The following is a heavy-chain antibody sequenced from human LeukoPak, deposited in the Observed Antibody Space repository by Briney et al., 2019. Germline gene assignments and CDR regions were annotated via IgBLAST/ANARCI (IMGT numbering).Heavy chain of an antibody. CDR2: TYFRSKRYN. Sequence: SQTLSLTCAISGDSVSINNAAWNWIRQSPSRGVEWLGRTYFRSKRYNDYAASVKSRITVNPDTSKNHFSLQLSSVTPEDTAVYYCARTYGGNCDYWGQGTLVTVSS. CDR1: GDSVSINNAA. D-gene: IGHD4-23*01. J-gene: IGHJ4*02. V-gene: IGHV6-1*01. CDR3: ARTYGGNCDY.